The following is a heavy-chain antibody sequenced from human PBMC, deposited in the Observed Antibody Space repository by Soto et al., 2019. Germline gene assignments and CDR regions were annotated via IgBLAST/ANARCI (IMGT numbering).Heavy chain of an antibody. V-gene: IGHV3-7*04. CDR2: IKPDGSEK. J-gene: IGHJ3*02. D-gene: IGHD6-6*01. Sequence: EVQLVASGGGLVQHGGALRLSCAASGFTFSRYWMSWVRQAPGKGLEWVANIKPDGSEKYYVDSVKGRFTISRDNAKNSLYLQMNSLRAEDTAVYYCARGKRAALDDAFDIWGQGTMVTVSS. CDR1: GFTFSRYW. CDR3: ARGKRAALDDAFDI.